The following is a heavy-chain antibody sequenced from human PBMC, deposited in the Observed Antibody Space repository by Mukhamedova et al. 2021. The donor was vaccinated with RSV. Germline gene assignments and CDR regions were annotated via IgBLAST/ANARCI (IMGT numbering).Heavy chain of an antibody. CDR3: ARGTPYIANRPGYFDF. Sequence: VKGRFTISRDNSKNSLYLQMDSLRAEDTAVYYCARGTPYIANRPGYFDFWGQGILVTVSS. V-gene: IGHV3-21*01. J-gene: IGHJ4*02. D-gene: IGHD6-6*01.